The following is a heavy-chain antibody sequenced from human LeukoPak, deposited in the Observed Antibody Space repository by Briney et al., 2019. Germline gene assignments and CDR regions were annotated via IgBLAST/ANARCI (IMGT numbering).Heavy chain of an antibody. J-gene: IGHJ6*03. CDR2: IIPIFGTA. CDR3: ARVRSMVRGVPYYHYYMDV. V-gene: IGHV1-69*05. CDR1: GGTFSSYA. D-gene: IGHD3-10*01. Sequence: EASVKVSCKASGGTFSSYAISWVRQAPGQGLEWMGGIIPIFGTANYAQKFQGRVTITTDESTSTAYMELSSLRSEDTAVYYCARVRSMVRGVPYYHYYMDVWGKGTTVTVSS.